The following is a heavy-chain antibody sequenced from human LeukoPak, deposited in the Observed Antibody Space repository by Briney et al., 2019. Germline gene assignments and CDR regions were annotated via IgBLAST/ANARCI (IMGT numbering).Heavy chain of an antibody. Sequence: ASVKVSCKASGDTFTCYYMHWVRQSPGQWLEWMGRINPNSGGTNYAQKFQGRVTMSRDTSISTAYMELSRLRSDDTAVYYCASVSDYDSSGYRADYWGQGTLVTVSS. D-gene: IGHD3-22*01. V-gene: IGHV1-2*06. J-gene: IGHJ4*02. CDR3: ASVSDYDSSGYRADY. CDR2: INPNSGGT. CDR1: GDTFTCYY.